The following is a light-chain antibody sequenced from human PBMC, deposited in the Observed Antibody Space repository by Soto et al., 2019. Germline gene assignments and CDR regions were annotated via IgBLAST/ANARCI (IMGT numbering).Light chain of an antibody. Sequence: QSVVSQPASVSGSPGQSISISCTGTSSDVGGFEYVSWYQHQPGKAPKLIIYDVTKRPSGVSNRFSGSKSGNTASLTISGTQAEDEGDYYCGSITRSSTSVFGTGTKVTVL. CDR1: SSDVGGFEY. J-gene: IGLJ1*01. CDR2: DVT. CDR3: GSITRSSTSV. V-gene: IGLV2-14*01.